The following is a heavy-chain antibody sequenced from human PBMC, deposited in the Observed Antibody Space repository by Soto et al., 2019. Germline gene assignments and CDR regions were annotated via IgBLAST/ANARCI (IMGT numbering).Heavy chain of an antibody. V-gene: IGHV4-30-2*01. CDR2: IYHSGST. Sequence: TLSLTCAVSGGSISSGGYSWSWIRQPPGKGLEWIGYIYHSGSTYYNPSLKSRVTMSVDRSKNQFPLKLSSVTAADTAVYYCARGVAAAGTFFDYWGQGTLVTVSS. CDR1: GGSISSGGYS. CDR3: ARGVAAAGTFFDY. D-gene: IGHD6-13*01. J-gene: IGHJ4*02.